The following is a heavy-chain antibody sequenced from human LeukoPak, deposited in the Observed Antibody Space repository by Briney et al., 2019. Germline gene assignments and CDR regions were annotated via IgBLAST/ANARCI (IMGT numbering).Heavy chain of an antibody. CDR1: GFTFSDYA. V-gene: IGHV3-23*01. J-gene: IGHJ4*02. Sequence: GGSLRLTCAASGFTFSDYAMSWVRQAPGKGLEWVSGISGGGGSTYYADSVKGRFTISRDNSKNTLFLQMNSLRAEDTAVYYCAKYIAYYYDSSGYHIDYWGQGTLVTVSS. CDR3: AKYIAYYYDSSGYHIDY. D-gene: IGHD3-22*01. CDR2: ISGGGGST.